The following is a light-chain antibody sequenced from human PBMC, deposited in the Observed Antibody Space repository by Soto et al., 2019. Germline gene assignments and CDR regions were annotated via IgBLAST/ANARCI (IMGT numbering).Light chain of an antibody. V-gene: IGLV2-11*01. CDR1: SSDVGGYNY. CDR2: DVT. CDR3: CSYAGSSTVV. J-gene: IGLJ1*01. Sequence: QSALTQPRSVSGSPGQSVTISCTGTSSDVGGYNYVSWYQQHHPGKAPKLMIYDVTKRPSGVPDRFSGSKSGNTASLTISGLQAEDEAEYYCCSYAGSSTVVFGTGTKLTVL.